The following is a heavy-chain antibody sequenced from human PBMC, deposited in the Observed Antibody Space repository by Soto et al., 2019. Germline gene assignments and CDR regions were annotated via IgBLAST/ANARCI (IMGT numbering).Heavy chain of an antibody. CDR3: ARSREQQLVMGGYYYYGMDV. D-gene: IGHD6-13*01. CDR2: INHSGST. V-gene: IGHV4-34*01. Sequence: SETLSLTCAVYGGSFSGYHWSWIRQPPGKGLEWIGEINHSGSTNYNPSLKSRVTISVDTSKNQFSLKLSSVTAADTAVYYCARSREQQLVMGGYYYYGMDVWGQGTTVTVSS. CDR1: GGSFSGYH. J-gene: IGHJ6*02.